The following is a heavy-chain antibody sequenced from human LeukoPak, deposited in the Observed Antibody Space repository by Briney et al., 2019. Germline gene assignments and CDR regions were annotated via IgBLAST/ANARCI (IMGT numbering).Heavy chain of an antibody. V-gene: IGHV4-38-2*02. J-gene: IGHJ4*02. D-gene: IGHD1-1*01. Sequence: SETLSLTCTVSGESISGFYWTWIRQPPGKGLEWIGSIYYSGSTYYSPSLKSRVTISVDTSKNQFSLKLSSVTAADTAVYYCASHAGHFDYWGQGTLVTVSS. CDR3: ASHAGHFDY. CDR1: GESISGFY. CDR2: IYYSGST.